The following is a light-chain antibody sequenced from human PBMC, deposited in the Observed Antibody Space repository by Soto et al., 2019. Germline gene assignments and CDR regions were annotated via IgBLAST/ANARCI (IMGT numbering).Light chain of an antibody. Sequence: QSALTQPASVSGSPGQSITFFYTGTSSDVGSYDYVSWHQQHPGKAPKLIIYDVNNRPSGVPSRFSGSKSGNTASLIISGLQTEDEADYYCCAYSTSGTHVFGTGTKVTVL. V-gene: IGLV2-14*03. CDR2: DVN. CDR3: CAYSTSGTHV. J-gene: IGLJ1*01. CDR1: SSDVGSYDY.